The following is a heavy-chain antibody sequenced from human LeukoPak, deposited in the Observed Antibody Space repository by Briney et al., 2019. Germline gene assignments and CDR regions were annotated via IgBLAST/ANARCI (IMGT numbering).Heavy chain of an antibody. V-gene: IGHV6-1*01. CDR2: TYYRSKWYN. Sequence: SQTLSLTCAISGDSVSSNSAACNWIRQSPSRGLEWLGRTYYRSKWYNDYAVSVKSRITINPDTSKNQFSLQLNSVTPEDTAVYYCARGGIQLSLGTSHFDYWGQGTLVTVSS. CDR3: ARGGIQLSLGTSHFDY. J-gene: IGHJ4*02. D-gene: IGHD5-18*01. CDR1: GDSVSSNSAA.